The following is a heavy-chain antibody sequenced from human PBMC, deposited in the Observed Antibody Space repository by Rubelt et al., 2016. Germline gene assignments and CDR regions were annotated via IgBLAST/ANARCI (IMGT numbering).Heavy chain of an antibody. J-gene: IGHJ4*02. D-gene: IGHD6-13*01. CDR3: ARDRQQLVDY. CDR2: IRYDGSNK. Sequence: GWVAFIRYDGSNKYYADSVKGRFTIPRDNSKNTLYLQMNSLRAEDTAVYYCARDRQQLVDYWGQGTLVTVSS. V-gene: IGHV3-30*02.